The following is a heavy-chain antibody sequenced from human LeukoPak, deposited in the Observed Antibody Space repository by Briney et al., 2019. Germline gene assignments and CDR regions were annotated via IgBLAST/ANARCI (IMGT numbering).Heavy chain of an antibody. J-gene: IGHJ4*02. D-gene: IGHD2-2*01. CDR3: ARANFLYCSSSTCLIDY. V-gene: IGHV1-2*02. CDR1: GYTFTDYY. CDR2: INPNDGDT. Sequence: SVKVSCKASGYTFTDYYMHWVRQAPGQGFEWMGWINPNDGDTNYAQKFQGRVTMTRDTSISTAHMEVSRLRSDDTAVYYCARANFLYCSSSTCLIDYWGQGTLVTVSS.